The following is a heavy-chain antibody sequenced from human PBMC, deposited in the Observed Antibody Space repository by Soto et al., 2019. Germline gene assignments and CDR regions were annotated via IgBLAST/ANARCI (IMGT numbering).Heavy chain of an antibody. CDR3: ARGVTHFDY. CDR2: IYYSGST. J-gene: IGHJ4*02. Sequence: PSETLSLTCTVSGGSISSYYLSWIRQPPGKGLEWIGYIYYSGSTNYNPSLKSRVTISVDTSKNQFSLKLSSVTAADTAVYYCARGVTHFDYWGQGTLVTVSS. CDR1: GGSISSYY. D-gene: IGHD2-21*02. V-gene: IGHV4-59*01.